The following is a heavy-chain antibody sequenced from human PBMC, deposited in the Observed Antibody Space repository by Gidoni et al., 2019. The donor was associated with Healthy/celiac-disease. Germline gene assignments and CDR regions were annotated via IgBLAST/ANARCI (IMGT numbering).Heavy chain of an antibody. J-gene: IGHJ4*02. CDR2: IIPSVGTA. CDR3: ARQHQPGTQIDY. CDR1: GGTFSSYA. Sequence: QVQLVQSGAEVQKPGSSVKFSCKASGGTFSSYAISWVRQAPGQGLEWMGGIIPSVGTANYALQFQGRVTITADESTSTAYMELSSLRSEDTAVYYCARQHQPGTQIDYWGQGTLVTVSS. V-gene: IGHV1-69*01. D-gene: IGHD7-27*01.